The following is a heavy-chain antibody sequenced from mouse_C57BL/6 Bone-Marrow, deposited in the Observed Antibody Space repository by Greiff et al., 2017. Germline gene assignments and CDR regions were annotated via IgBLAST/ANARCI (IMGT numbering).Heavy chain of an antibody. CDR2: IYPGDGDT. CDR3: AREGYYYGSSNWYFDV. CDR1: GYAFSSSW. D-gene: IGHD1-1*01. V-gene: IGHV1-82*01. Sequence: VQLQESGPELVKPGASVKISCKASGYAFSSSWMNWVKQRPGKGLAWIGRIYPGDGDTNYNGKFKGKATLTADKSASTAYMQLSSLTSEDSAVYFWAREGYYYGSSNWYFDVWGTGTTVTVSS. J-gene: IGHJ1*03.